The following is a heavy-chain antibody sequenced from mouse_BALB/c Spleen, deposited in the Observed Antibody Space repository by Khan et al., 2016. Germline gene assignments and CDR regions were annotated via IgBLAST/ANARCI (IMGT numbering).Heavy chain of an antibody. CDR3: ATEIYYGNYWYFDV. D-gene: IGHD2-1*01. Sequence: EVQLQESGPGLVKPSQSLSLTCTVTGYSITSDYAWNWIRQFPGNKLEWMGYISYSGSTSYNPSLKSRISITRDTSKNQFFLQLNSVTTEDTATYYYATEIYYGNYWYFDVWGAGTTVTVSS. CDR1: GYSITSDYA. CDR2: ISYSGST. J-gene: IGHJ1*01. V-gene: IGHV3-2*02.